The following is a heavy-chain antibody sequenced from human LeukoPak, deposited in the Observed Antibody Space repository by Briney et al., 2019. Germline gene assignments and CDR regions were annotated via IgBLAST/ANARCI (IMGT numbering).Heavy chain of an antibody. V-gene: IGHV4-34*01. CDR1: GGSFSGYY. CDR2: INHSGST. CDR3: ARGRPYYYYGMEV. Sequence: SETLSLTCAVYGGSFSGYYWSWIRQPPAKGLEWIGEINHSGSTNYNPSLKSRVTISVDTSKNQFSLKLSSVTAADTAVYYCARGRPYYYYGMEVWGQGKTVTVSS. J-gene: IGHJ6*02.